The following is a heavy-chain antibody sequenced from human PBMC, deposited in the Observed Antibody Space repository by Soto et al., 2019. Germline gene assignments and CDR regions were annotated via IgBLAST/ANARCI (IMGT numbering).Heavy chain of an antibody. D-gene: IGHD3-10*01. CDR2: IDPYETGI. CDR1: GFTFSGDW. J-gene: IGHJ4*02. CDR3: TRHTFGARDY. V-gene: IGHV3-74*01. Sequence: EVQLVESGGGLVQPGGSLRLSCTDSGFTFSGDWMHWVRQAPGKGLVWVSRIDPYETGISYADSVKGRFTISRDNAKSTLYLQMNSLRVEDTAVYYCTRHTFGARDYWGQGTLVTVSS.